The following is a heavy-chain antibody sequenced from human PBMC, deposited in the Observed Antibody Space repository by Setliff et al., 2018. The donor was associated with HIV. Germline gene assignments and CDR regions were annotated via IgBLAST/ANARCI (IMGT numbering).Heavy chain of an antibody. Sequence: SETLSLTCPVSGYSISSGYYWGWIRQPPGKGLEWIGNIHHSGSVYYNLSLKRRVTISVDTSKNQFSLKLTSATAADTAVYYCASVDWGYSSNWSIDYWGQGMLVTVSS. CDR1: GYSISSGYY. V-gene: IGHV4-38-2*01. CDR3: ASVDWGYSSNWSIDY. D-gene: IGHD6-13*01. J-gene: IGHJ4*02. CDR2: IHHSGSV.